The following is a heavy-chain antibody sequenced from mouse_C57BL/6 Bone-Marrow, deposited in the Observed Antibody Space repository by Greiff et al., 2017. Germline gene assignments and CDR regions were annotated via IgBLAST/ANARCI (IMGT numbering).Heavy chain of an antibody. CDR2: IYPSDSET. D-gene: IGHD2-1*01. V-gene: IGHV1-61*01. Sequence: VQLQQPGAELVRPGSSVQLSCKASGYTFTSYWMDWVKQRPGQGLEWIGNIYPSDSETHYNQKFKDKATLTVDKSSSTAYMQLSSLTSEDSAVYYCARSGGNYGDYYAMDYWGQGTSVTVSS. CDR3: ARSGGNYGDYYAMDY. J-gene: IGHJ4*01. CDR1: GYTFTSYW.